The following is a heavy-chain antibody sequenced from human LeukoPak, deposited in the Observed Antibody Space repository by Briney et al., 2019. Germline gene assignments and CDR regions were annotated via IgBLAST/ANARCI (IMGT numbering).Heavy chain of an antibody. V-gene: IGHV1-2*04. CDR2: INPNSGGT. Sequence: GASVKVSCKASGYTFTGYYTHWVRQAPGQGLEWMGWINPNSGGTNYAQKFQGWVTMTRDTSISTAYMELSRLRSDDTAVYYCASLGASRAPLDDAFDIWGQGTMVTVSS. CDR3: ASLGASRAPLDDAFDI. J-gene: IGHJ3*02. CDR1: GYTFTGYY. D-gene: IGHD3-16*01.